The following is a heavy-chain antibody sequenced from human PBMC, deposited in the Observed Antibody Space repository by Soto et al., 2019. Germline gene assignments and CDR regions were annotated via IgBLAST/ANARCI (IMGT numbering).Heavy chain of an antibody. CDR3: ARDHSSSWYRHAFDI. V-gene: IGHV1-18*01. J-gene: IGHJ3*02. D-gene: IGHD6-13*01. CDR1: GYTFTSYG. Sequence: QVQLVQSGAEVKKPGASVKVSCKASGYTFTSYGISWVRQAPGQGLEWMGWISAYNGNTNYAQKFQGRVTMTTDTATSKAYMELRSLRSDDTAVYYCARDHSSSWYRHAFDIWGQGTMVTVSS. CDR2: ISAYNGNT.